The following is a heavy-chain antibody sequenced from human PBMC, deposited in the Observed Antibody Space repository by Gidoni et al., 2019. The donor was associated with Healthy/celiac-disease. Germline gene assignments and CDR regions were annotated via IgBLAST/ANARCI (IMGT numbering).Heavy chain of an antibody. Sequence: QVQLVQSGAEVKKPGASVKVSCKASGYTFTSYDINWVRQATGQGLEWMGWMNPNSGNTGYAQKFQGRVTMTRNTSISTAYMELSSLRSEDTAVYYCAGQVGAIEIDAFDIWGQGTMVTVSS. V-gene: IGHV1-8*01. CDR2: MNPNSGNT. CDR3: AGQVGAIEIDAFDI. D-gene: IGHD1-26*01. CDR1: GYTFTSYD. J-gene: IGHJ3*02.